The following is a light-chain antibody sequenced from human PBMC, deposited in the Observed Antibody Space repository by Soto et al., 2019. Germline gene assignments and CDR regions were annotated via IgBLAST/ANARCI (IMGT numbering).Light chain of an antibody. CDR2: DAS. CDR3: QQYNNWPPMT. Sequence: EIVLTQSPGTLSLSPGERATLSCRASQTIDNTLAWYQRKPGQAPRLLIYDASTRATGVPARFSGSGSGTEFTLTISSLQSEDFAVYYCQQYNNWPPMTFGQGTKVDTK. V-gene: IGKV3-15*01. CDR1: QTIDNT. J-gene: IGKJ1*01.